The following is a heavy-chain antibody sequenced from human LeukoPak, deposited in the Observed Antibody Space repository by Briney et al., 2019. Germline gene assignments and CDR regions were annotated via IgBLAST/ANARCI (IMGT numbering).Heavy chain of an antibody. D-gene: IGHD3-10*01. CDR2: INSDGSST. CDR1: GFTFSSYW. CDR3: ARAGITPRRYYGMDV. V-gene: IGHV3-74*01. Sequence: PGGSLRLSCAASGFTFSSYWMHWVRQAPGKGLVWVSRINSDGSSTSYADSVKGRFTIPRDNAKNTLYLQMNSLRAEDTAVYYCARAGITPRRYYGMDVWGKGTTVTVSS. J-gene: IGHJ6*04.